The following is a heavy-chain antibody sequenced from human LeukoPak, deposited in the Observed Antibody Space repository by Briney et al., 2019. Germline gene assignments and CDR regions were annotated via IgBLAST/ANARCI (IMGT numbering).Heavy chain of an antibody. V-gene: IGHV1-8*01. Sequence: ASVKVSCKASGYTFTNADINWVRQATGQGLEWMGWMNPNSGNTGYAQKFQGRVTMTRDTSISTAYMELSSLRSEDTAVYYCARGPNYYDGSGYEYYYYMDVWGKGTTVTVSS. CDR3: ARGPNYYDGSGYEYYYYMDV. D-gene: IGHD3-22*01. CDR2: MNPNSGNT. J-gene: IGHJ6*03. CDR1: GYTFTNAD.